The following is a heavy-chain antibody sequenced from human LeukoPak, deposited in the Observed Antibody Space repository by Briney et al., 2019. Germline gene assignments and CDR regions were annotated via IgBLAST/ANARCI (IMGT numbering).Heavy chain of an antibody. Sequence: SVKVSCKASGGTFSSYAISWVRQVPGQGLEWMGGIIPIFGTANYAQKFQGRVTITTDESTSTAYMELSSLRSEDTAVYYCASSYCSSTGCRIVNWFDPWGQGTLVTVSS. D-gene: IGHD2-2*01. V-gene: IGHV1-69*05. J-gene: IGHJ5*02. CDR1: GGTFSSYA. CDR2: IIPIFGTA. CDR3: ASSYCSSTGCRIVNWFDP.